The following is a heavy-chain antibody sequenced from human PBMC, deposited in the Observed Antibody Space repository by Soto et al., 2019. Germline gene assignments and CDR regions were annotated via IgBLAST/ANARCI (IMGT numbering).Heavy chain of an antibody. V-gene: IGHV3-33*06. D-gene: IGHD6-13*01. CDR3: TKEGNMGSSSWYYSDY. CDR1: GFTFRSNG. J-gene: IGHJ4*02. Sequence: QVQLVESGGGVVQAGRSLRLSCAASGFTFRSNGMHWVRQAPGKGLEWVATIWYDSSNKYYADSVKGRFTISRDNSKNTLYVQMNNLRAEDTAVYYCTKEGNMGSSSWYYSDYWGQGTLVTVSS. CDR2: IWYDSSNK.